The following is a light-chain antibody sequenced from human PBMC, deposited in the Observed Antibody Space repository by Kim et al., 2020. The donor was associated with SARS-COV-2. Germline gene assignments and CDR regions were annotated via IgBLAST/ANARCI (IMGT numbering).Light chain of an antibody. J-gene: IGLJ1*01. V-gene: IGLV2-14*04. Sequence: GQAITRSGTGTSSGVGGHNYDSWYQQHPHTAPPVIIYDVDKPPSGVSSRFAGSKSGNTASLTISGLQADDEADYYCSSYTSSSSYVFGTGTKVTVL. CDR2: DVD. CDR1: SSGVGGHNY. CDR3: SSYTSSSSYV.